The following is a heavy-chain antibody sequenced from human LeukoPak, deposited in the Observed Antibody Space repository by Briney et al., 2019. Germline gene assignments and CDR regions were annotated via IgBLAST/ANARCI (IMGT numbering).Heavy chain of an antibody. CDR2: IYHSGST. CDR1: GYSISSGYY. CDR3: AREIYGGPSGYYYGMDV. Sequence: SETLSLTCTVSGYSISSGYYWGWIRQPPGKGLEWIGSIYHSGSTYYNPSLKSRVTISVDTSKNQFSLKLSSVTAADTAVYYCAREIYGGPSGYYYGMDVWGQGTTVTVSS. J-gene: IGHJ6*02. V-gene: IGHV4-38-2*02. D-gene: IGHD4-23*01.